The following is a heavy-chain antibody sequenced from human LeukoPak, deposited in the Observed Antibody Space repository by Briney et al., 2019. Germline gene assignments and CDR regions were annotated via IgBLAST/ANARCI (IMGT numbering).Heavy chain of an antibody. V-gene: IGHV3-23*01. Sequence: PGGSLRLSCAASGFTFSSYAMSWVRQAPGKGLEWVSAISGSGGSTYYADSVKGRFTISRDNSKNTPYLQMNSLRAEDTAVYYCAKDTFWSGSNWFDPWGQGTLVTVSS. J-gene: IGHJ5*02. D-gene: IGHD3-3*01. CDR1: GFTFSSYA. CDR2: ISGSGGST. CDR3: AKDTFWSGSNWFDP.